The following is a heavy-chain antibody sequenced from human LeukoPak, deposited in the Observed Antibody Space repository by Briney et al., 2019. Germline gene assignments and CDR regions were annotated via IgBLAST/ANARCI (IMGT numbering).Heavy chain of an antibody. Sequence: GGSLRLSCAASGFTFSIYTMTWVRQAPGKGLEWVSRIRGNGGSTGYADSVKGRFTISRDNSKSTLYLHMNSLRVEDTAVYYCAKGADMFVTGPDYWGQGALVTVSS. V-gene: IGHV3-23*01. J-gene: IGHJ4*02. CDR3: AKGADMFVTGPDY. CDR2: IRGNGGST. CDR1: GFTFSIYT. D-gene: IGHD3-10*02.